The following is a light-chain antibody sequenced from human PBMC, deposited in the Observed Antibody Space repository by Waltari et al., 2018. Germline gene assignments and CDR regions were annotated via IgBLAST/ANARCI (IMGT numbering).Light chain of an antibody. CDR3: QQYNSYSPWT. CDR2: KAS. V-gene: IGKV1-5*03. J-gene: IGKJ1*01. Sequence: DIQMTQSPSTLSASVGDRVTITCRARQSISSWLAWYQQKPGKAPKLLIYKASSLQSGVPSRFSGRGSGTEFTLTISGLQPDDFATYYCQQYNSYSPWTYGQGTKVEIK. CDR1: QSISSW.